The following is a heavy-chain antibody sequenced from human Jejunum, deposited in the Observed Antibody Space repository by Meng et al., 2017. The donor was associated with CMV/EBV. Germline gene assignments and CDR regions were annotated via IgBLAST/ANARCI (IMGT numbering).Heavy chain of an antibody. V-gene: IGHV1-2*06. CDR2: IQPNAGSI. CDR3: TRDYSGNWAIDY. J-gene: IGHJ4*02. D-gene: IGHD4-23*01. CDR1: GYTFTAYW. Sequence: KESGYTFTAYWTQWVRQAPGQGREWMGRIQPNAGSIDEAQKCQGRVTMNRDTSISTVYMDLSSLTSEDTAVYYCTRDYSGNWAIDYWGQGTLVTVSS.